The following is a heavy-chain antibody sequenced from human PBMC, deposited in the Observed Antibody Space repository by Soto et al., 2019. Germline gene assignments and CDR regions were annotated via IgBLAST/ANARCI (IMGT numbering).Heavy chain of an antibody. Sequence: KAGGSLRLSCAASEFTFANAWIGWVRQAPGKGLEWVGRIKSKADGGTTDYAAPVKGRFTISRDESQNTLYLQMNSLKTEDTAVYYCTSLSYGHWGQGTLVTVSS. CDR2: IKSKADGGTT. V-gene: IGHV3-15*01. CDR3: TSLSYGH. CDR1: EFTFANAW. J-gene: IGHJ4*02. D-gene: IGHD4-17*01.